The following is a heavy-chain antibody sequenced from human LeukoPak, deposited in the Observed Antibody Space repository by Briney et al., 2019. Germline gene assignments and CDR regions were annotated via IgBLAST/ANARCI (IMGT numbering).Heavy chain of an antibody. CDR3: ARGGWKEVGSFDY. Sequence: SETLSLTCTVSGGSISSYYWTWVRQPPGKGLEWIGYIYYSGSTNYNPSLKSRVTISVDTSKNQFSLKLSSVTAADTAVYYCARGGWKEVGSFDYWGQGTLVTVSS. J-gene: IGHJ4*02. V-gene: IGHV4-59*08. CDR2: IYYSGST. CDR1: GGSISSYY. D-gene: IGHD1-26*01.